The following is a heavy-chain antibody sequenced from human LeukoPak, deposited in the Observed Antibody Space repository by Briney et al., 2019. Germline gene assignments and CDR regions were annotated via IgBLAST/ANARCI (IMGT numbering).Heavy chain of an antibody. CDR1: GYTLTELS. J-gene: IGHJ6*02. D-gene: IGHD1-26*01. CDR3: ARLNGAAAYYYYYGMDV. CDR2: FDPEDGET. Sequence: ASVKVSCKVSGYTLTELSMHWVRQAPGKGLEWMGGFDPEDGETIYAQKFQGRVTMTEDTSTDTAYMELSSLRSEDTAVYYCARLNGAAAYYYYYGMDVWGQGTTVTVSS. V-gene: IGHV1-24*01.